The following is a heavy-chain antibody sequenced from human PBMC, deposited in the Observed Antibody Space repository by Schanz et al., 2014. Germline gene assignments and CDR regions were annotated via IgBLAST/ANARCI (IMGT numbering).Heavy chain of an antibody. Sequence: QVQLVQSGAEVKKPGASVKVSCKASGYIFGSHGMTWVRQAPGQGPELMGWINAHTGNTQYAQKFQGRVNMTRDTVTTTVHLELTRLRTDDTAIYYCARVHIATYHYSSPGAFDIWGQGTMVTVSS. CDR2: INAHTGNT. D-gene: IGHD6-19*01. CDR3: ARVHIATYHYSSPGAFDI. J-gene: IGHJ3*02. CDR1: GYIFGSHG. V-gene: IGHV1-18*01.